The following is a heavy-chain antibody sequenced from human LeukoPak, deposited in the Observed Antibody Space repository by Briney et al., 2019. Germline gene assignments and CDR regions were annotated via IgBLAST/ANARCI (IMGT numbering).Heavy chain of an antibody. CDR1: GYTFTGYY. J-gene: IGHJ4*02. CDR2: INPNSGGT. D-gene: IGHD2-8*01. Sequence: ASVKVSCKASGYTFTGYYMHWVRQAPGQGLEWMGRINPNSGGTNYAQKFQGRVTMTRDTSINTAYMELSRLRSDDTAVYYCARDPEYCTNGVCYIEGYWGQGTLVTVSS. V-gene: IGHV1-2*06. CDR3: ARDPEYCTNGVCYIEGY.